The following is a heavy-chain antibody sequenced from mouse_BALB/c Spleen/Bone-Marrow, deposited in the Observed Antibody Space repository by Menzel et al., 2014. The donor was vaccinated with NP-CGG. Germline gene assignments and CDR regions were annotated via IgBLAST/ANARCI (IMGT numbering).Heavy chain of an antibody. D-gene: IGHD1-1*01. J-gene: IGHJ3*01. CDR3: ASYYYGSSLFAY. CDR1: GFNIKDTY. Sequence: EVQGVESGAELVKPGASVKLSCAASGFNIKDTYMHWVKQRPEQGLEWIGRIDPANGNSKYDPKFQGKATITADTSSNTAYLQLSSLTVEDTAVYYCASYYYGSSLFAYWGQGTLITVSA. V-gene: IGHV14-3*02. CDR2: IDPANGNS.